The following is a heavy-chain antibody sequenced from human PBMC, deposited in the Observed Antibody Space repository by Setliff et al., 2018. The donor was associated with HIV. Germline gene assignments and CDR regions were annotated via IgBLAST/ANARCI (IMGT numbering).Heavy chain of an antibody. Sequence: LTCSVSGGSTIGYHWNWIRQPPGKGLEWIGSIYYDGRTFYKPSLKSRLTISVDTSKNQFSLTLNSVTAADTAVYYCARGSRQLTIFGVVFKTNYYFMDVWGKGTAVTVSS. D-gene: IGHD3-3*01. CDR1: GGSTIGYH. CDR2: IYYDGRT. CDR3: ARGSRQLTIFGVVFKTNYYFMDV. V-gene: IGHV4-39*07. J-gene: IGHJ6*03.